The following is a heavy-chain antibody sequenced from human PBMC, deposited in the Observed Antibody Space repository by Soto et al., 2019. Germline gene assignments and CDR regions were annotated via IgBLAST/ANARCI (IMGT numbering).Heavy chain of an antibody. D-gene: IGHD3-16*01. CDR3: APGDAWGVLPAY. CDR2: IYFSGST. Sequence: SETLSLTCTVSGASINSGGYYWSWVRQLPGKGLEWIGYIYFSGSTYYNPSLESRVTISLDTSQNQFSLKLSSVSAADTAVYYCAPGDAWGVLPAYWGKGTLVTVSS. J-gene: IGHJ4*02. V-gene: IGHV4-31*03. CDR1: GASINSGGYY.